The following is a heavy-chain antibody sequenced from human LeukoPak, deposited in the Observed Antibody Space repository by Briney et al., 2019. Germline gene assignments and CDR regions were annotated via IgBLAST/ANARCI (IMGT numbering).Heavy chain of an antibody. V-gene: IGHV1-2*02. J-gene: IGHJ4*02. CDR3: ARHPYSGSYHFDY. CDR1: GYIFTVYY. D-gene: IGHD1-26*01. Sequence: ASVRVSCKASGYIFTVYYMHWVRQAPGQGLEWMGWINPNSGGTNPTQKFQGRVTMTRDTSISTAYMELSRLTSDDTAVYYCARHPYSGSYHFDYWGQGTLVTVSS. CDR2: INPNSGGT.